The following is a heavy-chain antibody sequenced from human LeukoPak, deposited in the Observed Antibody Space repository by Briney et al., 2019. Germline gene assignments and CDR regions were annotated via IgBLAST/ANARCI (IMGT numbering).Heavy chain of an antibody. J-gene: IGHJ4*02. CDR2: IYYSGST. CDR3: ARDHGADYYDSSGSTGDYFDY. V-gene: IGHV4-31*03. CDR1: GGSISSGGYY. D-gene: IGHD3-22*01. Sequence: SETLSLTCTVSGGSISSGGYYWSWIRQHPGKGLEWIGYIYYSGSTYYNPSLKSRVTISVDTSKNQFSLKLSSVTAADMAVYYCARDHGADYYDSSGSTGDYFDYWGQGTLVTVSS.